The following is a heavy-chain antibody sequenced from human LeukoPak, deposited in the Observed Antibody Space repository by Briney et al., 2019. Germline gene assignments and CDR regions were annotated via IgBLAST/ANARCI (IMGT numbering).Heavy chain of an antibody. J-gene: IGHJ4*02. CDR3: VRAYVWGTYDPDY. CDR1: GFTFSSYW. V-gene: IGHV3-7*04. CDR2: IKTDGSEK. D-gene: IGHD3-16*01. Sequence: GGSLRLSCAASGFTFSSYWMSWFRQIPGKGLEWLGNIKTDGSEKYCLDSVRGRFTISRDNAKNSLFLQMNSLRGEDTAVYYCVRAYVWGTYDPDYWGQGTLVTVTS.